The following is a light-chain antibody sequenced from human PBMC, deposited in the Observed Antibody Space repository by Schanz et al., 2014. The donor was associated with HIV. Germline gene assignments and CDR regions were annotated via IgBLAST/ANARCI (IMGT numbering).Light chain of an antibody. CDR1: QSVNSN. CDR2: GAS. V-gene: IGKV3D-15*01. Sequence: EIVMTQSPATLSVSPGERATLSCRASQSVNSNLAWYQQKPGQAPRLLIYGASTRATGIPARFSGSGSGTEFTLTISSLQSEDFAVYYCQQYNNWTAFGQGTRLEIK. CDR3: QQYNNWTA. J-gene: IGKJ5*01.